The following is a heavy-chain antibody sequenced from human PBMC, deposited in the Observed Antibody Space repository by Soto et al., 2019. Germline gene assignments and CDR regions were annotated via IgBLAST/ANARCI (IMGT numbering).Heavy chain of an antibody. Sequence: PGGSLRLSCAASGLTFSTYSMNWVRQAPGKGLEWVSSISSSSSYICYTDSVKGRFTISRDNAKNSLYLQMNSLRVEDTAVYYCAREGSATAFDIWGQGTMVTVSS. V-gene: IGHV3-21*01. CDR2: ISSSSSYI. J-gene: IGHJ3*02. CDR1: GLTFSTYS. CDR3: AREGSATAFDI.